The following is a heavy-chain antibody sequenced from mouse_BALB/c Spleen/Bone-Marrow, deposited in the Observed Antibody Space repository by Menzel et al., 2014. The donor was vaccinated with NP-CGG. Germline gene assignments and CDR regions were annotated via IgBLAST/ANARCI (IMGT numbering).Heavy chain of an antibody. CDR1: GFTFSSYA. J-gene: IGHJ3*01. D-gene: IGHD1-1*01. CDR2: ISSGGST. V-gene: IGHV5-6-5*01. CDR3: ARWYYGSGFAY. Sequence: EVKLMESGGGLVKPGGSLKLSRAASGFTFSSYAMSWVRRTPEKRLEWVASISSGGSTYYPDSVKGRFTISRDNARNILYLQMSSLRSEDTAMYYCARWYYGSGFAYWGQGTLVTVSA.